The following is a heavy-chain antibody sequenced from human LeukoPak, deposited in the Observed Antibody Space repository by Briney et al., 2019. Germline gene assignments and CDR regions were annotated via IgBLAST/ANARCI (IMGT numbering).Heavy chain of an antibody. CDR1: GGSIINHY. Sequence: PSETLSLTCTVSGGSIINHYWSWIRQPAGKGLEWILRIYSSGSANYSPSLKSRVSMSIVTSNNHFSLNLTSVTAADTALHFCARDVRYASGWSTPESWGQGTLVTVSS. J-gene: IGHJ5*02. CDR3: ARDVRYASGWSTPES. D-gene: IGHD6-19*01. V-gene: IGHV4-4*07. CDR2: IYSSGSA.